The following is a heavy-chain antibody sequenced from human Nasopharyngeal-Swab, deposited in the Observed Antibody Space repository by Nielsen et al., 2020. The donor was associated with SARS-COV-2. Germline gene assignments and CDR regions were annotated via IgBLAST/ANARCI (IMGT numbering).Heavy chain of an antibody. CDR2: IKQDGSEK. Sequence: VRQAPGKGLEWVANIKQDGSEKYYVDSVKGRFTISRDNAKNSLYLQMNGLRVEDTAVYYCARESRDDYGDYPLLYYYFYGMDVWGQGTTVTVSS. J-gene: IGHJ6*02. V-gene: IGHV3-7*01. CDR3: ARESRDDYGDYPLLYYYFYGMDV. D-gene: IGHD4-17*01.